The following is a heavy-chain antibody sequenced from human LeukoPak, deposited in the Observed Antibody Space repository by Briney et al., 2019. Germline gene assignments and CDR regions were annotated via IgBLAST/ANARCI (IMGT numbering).Heavy chain of an antibody. J-gene: IGHJ4*02. CDR3: AKESPIAAGTPPLDY. V-gene: IGHV3-74*01. CDR1: GFTFSTYW. Sequence: PGGSLRLSCAASGFTFSTYWMHWVRQAPGKGLVWVSRLNENGITTNYADSVKGRFTISRDNAENMLYLQMNSLRAEDTAVYYCAKESPIAAGTPPLDYWGQGTLVTVSS. D-gene: IGHD6-13*01. CDR2: LNENGITT.